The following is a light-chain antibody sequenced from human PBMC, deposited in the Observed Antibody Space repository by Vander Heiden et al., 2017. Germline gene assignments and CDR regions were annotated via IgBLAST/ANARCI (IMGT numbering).Light chain of an antibody. CDR3: QKYNSAPLT. CDR1: QGISSS. J-gene: IGKJ4*01. CDR2: PAS. V-gene: IGKV1-27*01. Sequence: IQMTQSPSSLSASVGDRVTITCRASQGISSSLAWYQQKPGKVPELLISPASTLQSGVPSRFSGSGSGTGFTLTISSLQPEDVATYYCQKYNSAPLTFGGGTKVEI.